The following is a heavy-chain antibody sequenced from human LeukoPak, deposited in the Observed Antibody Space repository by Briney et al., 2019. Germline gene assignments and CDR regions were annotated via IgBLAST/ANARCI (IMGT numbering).Heavy chain of an antibody. V-gene: IGHV4-59*08. CDR2: IYYSGSI. D-gene: IGHD1-26*01. CDR1: GGSISSYY. CDR3: ATTYAVGAFDI. J-gene: IGHJ3*02. Sequence: SETLSLTCTVSGGSISSYYWSWIRQPPGKGLEWIGYIYYSGSINYNPSLMSRVTISVGTSKNQFSLKLSSVTAADTAVYYCATTYAVGAFDIWGQGTMVTVSS.